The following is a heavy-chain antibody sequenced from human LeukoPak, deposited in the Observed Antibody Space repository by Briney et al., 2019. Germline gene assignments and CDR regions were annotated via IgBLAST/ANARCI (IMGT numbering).Heavy chain of an antibody. CDR3: ARDREVAVAGTDY. CDR1: GGSISSGDYY. CDR2: IYYSGST. D-gene: IGHD6-19*01. V-gene: IGHV4-30-4*08. Sequence: SQTLSLTCTVSGGSISSGDYYWSWIRQPPGRGLEWIGYIYYSGSTYYNPSLKSRVTISVDTSKNQFSLKLSSVTAADTAVYYCARDREVAVAGTDYWGQGTLVTVSS. J-gene: IGHJ4*02.